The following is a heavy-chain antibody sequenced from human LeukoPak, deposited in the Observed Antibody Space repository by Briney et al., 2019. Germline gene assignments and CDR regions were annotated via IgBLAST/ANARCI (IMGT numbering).Heavy chain of an antibody. J-gene: IGHJ4*02. Sequence: GGSLRLSCEVSGFTFSSYHMNWVRQAPGKGLEWVSSISSSSRYIYCADSMTGRFTISRDNAKNSLYLQMHSLRAEDTAMYYCARRAATERGHSYGLDYWGQGTLVTVSS. CDR1: GFTFSSYH. CDR3: ARRAATERGHSYGLDY. CDR2: ISSSSRYI. D-gene: IGHD5-18*01. V-gene: IGHV3-21*01.